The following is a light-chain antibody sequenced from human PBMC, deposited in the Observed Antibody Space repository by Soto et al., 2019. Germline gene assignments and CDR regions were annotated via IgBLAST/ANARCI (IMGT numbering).Light chain of an antibody. J-gene: IGLJ2*01. CDR1: SSNIGAGYD. Sequence: QSVLTQPPSVSGAPGQRVTISCTGSSSNIGAGYDVHWYQQLPGTAPKLLIYGNSNRPSGVPDRFSGSKSGTSASLAITGLQDEDEADYYCQSYDSSLSAVVFGGGTQLTVL. CDR3: QSYDSSLSAVV. V-gene: IGLV1-40*01. CDR2: GNS.